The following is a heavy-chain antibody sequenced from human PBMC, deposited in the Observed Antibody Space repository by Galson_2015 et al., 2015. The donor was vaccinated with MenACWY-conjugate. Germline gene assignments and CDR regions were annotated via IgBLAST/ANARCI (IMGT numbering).Heavy chain of an antibody. Sequence: SLRLSCAASGFTFSSFTMHWVRQTPGKGLEWVALMSYDGSNQYYADSLKGRLTISRDNSKSTMYLQMDSLRAEDTAVYYCARGLIGYSSGPLDFWGQGALVTVP. V-gene: IGHV3-30*01. D-gene: IGHD6-19*01. CDR3: ARGLIGYSSGPLDF. CDR2: MSYDGSNQ. J-gene: IGHJ4*02. CDR1: GFTFSSFT.